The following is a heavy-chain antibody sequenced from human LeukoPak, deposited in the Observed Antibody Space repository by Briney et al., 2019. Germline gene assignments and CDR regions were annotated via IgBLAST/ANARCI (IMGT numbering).Heavy chain of an antibody. CDR2: INIYHDKT. CDR1: GYTFSSYG. CDR3: ARTLYYYGSGTYDPALLEY. J-gene: IGHJ4*02. Sequence: ASVKVSCKTSGYTFSSYGISWVRQSPGQGLEWMGWINIYHDKTNYTQKFQGRVTMTTDTSMRTAYMELRSLRSDDTAVYYCARTLYYYGSGTYDPALLEYWGQGTLVTVSS. D-gene: IGHD3-10*01. V-gene: IGHV1-18*01.